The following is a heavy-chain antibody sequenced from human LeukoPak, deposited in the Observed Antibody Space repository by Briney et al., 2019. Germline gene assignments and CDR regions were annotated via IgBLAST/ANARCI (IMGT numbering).Heavy chain of an antibody. D-gene: IGHD2-2*01. V-gene: IGHV3-23*01. CDR3: VKGYCSSSSCWYFEH. CDR1: GFTFSSYA. Sequence: GGSLRLSCAASGFTFSSYAMSWVRQAPGKGLEWVSAISGGGTNTYYADSVKGRFTISRDNSKNTVYLQMNSLRAEDTAVYYCVKGYCSSSSCWYFEHWGQGTPVTVSS. J-gene: IGHJ4*02. CDR2: ISGGGTNT.